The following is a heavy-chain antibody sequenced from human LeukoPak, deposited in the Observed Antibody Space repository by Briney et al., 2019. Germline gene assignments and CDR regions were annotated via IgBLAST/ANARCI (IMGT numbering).Heavy chain of an antibody. CDR3: TKVRSGSSNWALRVFDY. CDR1: GFTFSSEA. V-gene: IGHV3-23*01. D-gene: IGHD6-13*01. Sequence: GGSLRLSCAVSGFTFSSEAMGWVRQLPGGGLEWVSTISPAGGTTYYAESMKGRFTISRDNSKSTLYLQMNSLRVDDTAAYYCTKVRSGSSNWALRVFDYWGQGALVTVSS. CDR2: ISPAGGTT. J-gene: IGHJ4*02.